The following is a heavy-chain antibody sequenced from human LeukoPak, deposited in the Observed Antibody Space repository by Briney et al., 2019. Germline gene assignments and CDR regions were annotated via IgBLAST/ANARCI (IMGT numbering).Heavy chain of an antibody. CDR3: AKGSYYDSSGSFYFDY. CDR2: ISGSGDNT. V-gene: IGHV3-23*01. J-gene: IGHJ4*02. D-gene: IGHD3-22*01. Sequence: GSLRLSCADSGFTFSSYAMSWVRQAPGKGLEWVSGISGSGDNTYYADSVKGRFTISRDNSKNTLYVQVNSLGTEDTAAYYCAKGSYYDSSGSFYFDYWGQGTLVTVSS. CDR1: GFTFSSYA.